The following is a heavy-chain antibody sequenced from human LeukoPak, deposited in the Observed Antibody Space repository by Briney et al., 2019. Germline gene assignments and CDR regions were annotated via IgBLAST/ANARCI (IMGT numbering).Heavy chain of an antibody. V-gene: IGHV3-72*01. D-gene: IGHD5-18*01. CDR2: IRNEANRYTT. J-gene: IGHJ4*02. Sequence: PGGSLRLSCAASGLTLGGYYRDWVRQAPGKGLEWVGRIRNEANRYTTEYAASVKGRFTISRDDSKNSLYLQMNSLKTEDTAVYYCTRLRNYGYDFWGQGTLVTVSS. CDR1: GLTLGGYY. CDR3: TRLRNYGYDF.